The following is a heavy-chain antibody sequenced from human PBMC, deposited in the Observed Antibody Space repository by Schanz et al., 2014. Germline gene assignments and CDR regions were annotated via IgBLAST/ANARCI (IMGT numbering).Heavy chain of an antibody. CDR3: AKLSSSGRLAGYFDY. CDR1: GFTFSSYA. D-gene: IGHD6-19*01. J-gene: IGHJ4*02. Sequence: EVQLVESGGYLVQPGGSLRLSCSASGFTFSSYAMHWVRQAPGKGLEWVSSISSSGSYIHYADSVKGRFTISRDNAKNTLYLQMSSLRAEDTAIYYCAKLSSSGRLAGYFDYWGQGALVIVSS. V-gene: IGHV3-21*04. CDR2: ISSSGSYI.